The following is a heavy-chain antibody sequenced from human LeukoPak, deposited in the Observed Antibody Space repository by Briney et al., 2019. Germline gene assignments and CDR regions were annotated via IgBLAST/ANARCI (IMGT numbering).Heavy chain of an antibody. CDR1: AYTFTSYG. Sequence: ASVKVSCKASAYTFTSYGISWVRQAPGQGLEWMGWISAYNGNTNYAQKLQDRVTMTTDTSTNTAYIELRSLRCDDTAVYYCAREGQWLVAGVDYWGQGTLVTVSS. V-gene: IGHV1-18*01. D-gene: IGHD6-19*01. J-gene: IGHJ4*02. CDR3: AREGQWLVAGVDY. CDR2: ISAYNGNT.